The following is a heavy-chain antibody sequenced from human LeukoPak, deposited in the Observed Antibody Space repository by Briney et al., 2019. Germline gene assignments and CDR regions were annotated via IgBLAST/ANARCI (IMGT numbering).Heavy chain of an antibody. CDR2: ISGSGGST. V-gene: IGHV3-23*01. Sequence: GGTLRLSRAASGFTFSSYAMSWVRQAPGKGLEWVSAISGSGGSTYYADSVKGRFTISRDNSKNTLYLQMNSLRAEDTAVYYCAKDPRATVVTLFDYWGQGTLVTVSS. CDR1: GFTFSSYA. D-gene: IGHD4-23*01. J-gene: IGHJ4*02. CDR3: AKDPRATVVTLFDY.